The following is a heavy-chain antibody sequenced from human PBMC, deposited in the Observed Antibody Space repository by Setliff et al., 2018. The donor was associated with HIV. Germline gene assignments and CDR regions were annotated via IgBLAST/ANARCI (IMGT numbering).Heavy chain of an antibody. CDR1: GFTFSTYE. J-gene: IGHJ4*02. D-gene: IGHD3-3*01. CDR3: AGEGVVITRNAFDIWGLGYFDS. CDR2: MSGSGRGSVT. V-gene: IGHV3-48*03. Sequence: GGSLRLSCVASGFTFSTYEMNWIRQAPGKGLEWVSYMSGSGRGSVTTYADSVRGRFTISRDNAKNSLYLQMDSLRAEDTAIYYCAGEGVVITRNAFDIWGLGYFDSWGRGILVTVSS.